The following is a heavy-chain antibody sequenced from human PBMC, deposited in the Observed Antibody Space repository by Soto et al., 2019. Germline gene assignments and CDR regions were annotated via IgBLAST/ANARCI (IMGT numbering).Heavy chain of an antibody. CDR3: AHRRGGYNWDDGYFDF. D-gene: IGHD1-20*01. J-gene: IGHJ4*02. CDR2: TYWDDEN. CDR1: GFLFSSSGVG. V-gene: IGHV2-5*02. Sequence: QITLKESGPTLVEPTQTLTLTCTFSGFLFSSSGVGVGWIRQPPGKALEWLAFTYWDDENRYNPSLKSRLTVLKDPTDSLAGLLLTNMDPVDTATYYCAHRRGGYNWDDGYFDFWGQGILVTVSS.